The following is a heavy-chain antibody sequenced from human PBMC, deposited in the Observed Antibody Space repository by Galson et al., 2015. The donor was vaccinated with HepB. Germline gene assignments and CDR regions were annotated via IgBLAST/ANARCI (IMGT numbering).Heavy chain of an antibody. J-gene: IGHJ4*02. V-gene: IGHV3-7*03. CDR3: ARGGAYYYGSGSLGIHFDY. CDR1: GFTFSSYW. D-gene: IGHD3-10*01. CDR2: IKQDGSEK. Sequence: SLRLSCAASGFTFSSYWMSWVRQAPGKGLEWVANIKQDGSEKYYVDSVKGRFTISRDNAKNSLYLQMNSLRAEDTAVYYCARGGAYYYGSGSLGIHFDYWGQGTLVTVSS.